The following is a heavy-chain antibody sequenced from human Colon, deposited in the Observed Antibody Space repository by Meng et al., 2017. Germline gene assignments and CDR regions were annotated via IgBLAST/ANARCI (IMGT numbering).Heavy chain of an antibody. Sequence: QAQLKEAGPGLVKPSQTLSLTCVVSGGSISGDGYYWSWIRQHPGKGLEWIGYVHDSGDTYYKSSLKSRITISIDTSENQFSLKLKSVTAADTAVYYCARDPSNRGAFFDPWGQGTLVTVSS. V-gene: IGHV4-31*11. CDR1: GGSISGDGYY. J-gene: IGHJ5*02. CDR3: ARDPSNRGAFFDP. CDR2: VHDSGDT. D-gene: IGHD3-10*01.